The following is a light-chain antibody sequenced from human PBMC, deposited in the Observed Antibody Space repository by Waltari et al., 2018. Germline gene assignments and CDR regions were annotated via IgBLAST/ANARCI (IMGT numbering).Light chain of an antibody. V-gene: IGKV4-1*01. CDR3: QQYYGTPPYT. J-gene: IGKJ2*01. CDR2: WAS. Sequence: DIVMTQSPDSLAVSLGERATINCQSSQSVLYSSNNGNYLAWYQQKPGQPPRLLIYWASTRESGVPDRFSGSGSGTEFTLTISSLQAEDVAVYYCQQYYGTPPYTFGQGTKLEIK. CDR1: QSVLYSSNNGNY.